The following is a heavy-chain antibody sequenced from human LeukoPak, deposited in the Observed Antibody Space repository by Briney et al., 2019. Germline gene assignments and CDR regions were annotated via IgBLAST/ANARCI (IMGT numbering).Heavy chain of an antibody. Sequence: SETLSLTCPVSRGSTSSYNCSWIRQPPGKRLEWIGHIYYSASTNYNPSPKSRATISLDTSKNQFSLKLSSVTAADTAVYYCARDVGYPLGAFDSWVQGTMVTVSS. V-gene: IGHV4-59*01. D-gene: IGHD2-15*01. CDR2: IYYSAST. CDR1: RGSTSSYN. CDR3: ARDVGYPLGAFDS. J-gene: IGHJ3*02.